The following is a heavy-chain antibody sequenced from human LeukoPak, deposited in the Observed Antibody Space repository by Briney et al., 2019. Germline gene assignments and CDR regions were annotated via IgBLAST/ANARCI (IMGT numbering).Heavy chain of an antibody. V-gene: IGHV4-59*08. D-gene: IGHD6-19*01. CDR3: ARYTSSGWSRYYFDY. J-gene: IGHJ4*02. CDR2: IYYSGST. Sequence: GSLRLSCVASGLTLDKYWMTWVRQIPGKGLEWIGYIYYSGSTNYSPSLKSRVTISVDTSKNQFSLKLSSVTAADTAVYYCARYTSSGWSRYYFDYWGQGTLVTVSS. CDR1: GLTLDKYW.